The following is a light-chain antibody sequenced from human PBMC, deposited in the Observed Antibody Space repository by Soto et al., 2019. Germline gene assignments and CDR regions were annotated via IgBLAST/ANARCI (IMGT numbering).Light chain of an antibody. CDR1: SSNIGSNY. J-gene: IGLJ1*01. CDR3: AAWDESLSGHYA. CDR2: RNN. Sequence: QSVLTQPPSSSGTPGQRVTISCSGSSSNIGSNYVYWYQQLPGTAPKLLIYRNNQRPSGVTDRFSGSKSGTSASLAISGLRSEDEADYYCAAWDESLSGHYAFGTGTKVTV. V-gene: IGLV1-47*01.